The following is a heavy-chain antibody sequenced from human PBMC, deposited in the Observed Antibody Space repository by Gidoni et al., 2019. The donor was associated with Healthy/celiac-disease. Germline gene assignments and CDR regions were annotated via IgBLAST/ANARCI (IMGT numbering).Heavy chain of an antibody. V-gene: IGHV3-33*01. D-gene: IGHD4-4*01. CDR2: IWYDGSNK. Sequence: IWYDGSNKYYADSVKGRFTISRDNSKNTLYLQMNSLRAEDTAVYYCARGGFPTVTTNYYYMDVWGKGTTVTVSS. CDR3: ARGGFPTVTTNYYYMDV. J-gene: IGHJ6*03.